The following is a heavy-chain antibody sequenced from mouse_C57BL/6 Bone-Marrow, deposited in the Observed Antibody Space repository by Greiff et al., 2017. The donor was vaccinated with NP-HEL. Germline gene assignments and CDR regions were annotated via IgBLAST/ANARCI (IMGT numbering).Heavy chain of an antibody. CDR3: ARGRTYDYDDDV. Sequence: QVQLQQPGAELVRPGSSVKLSCKASGYTFTSYWLHWVKQRPIQGLEWIGNIDPSDSETHYNQKFKDKATLTVDKSSSPAYMQLSSLTSEDSAVYYCARGRTYDYDDDVWGTGTTVTVSS. D-gene: IGHD2-4*01. J-gene: IGHJ1*03. CDR2: IDPSDSET. V-gene: IGHV1-52*01. CDR1: GYTFTSYW.